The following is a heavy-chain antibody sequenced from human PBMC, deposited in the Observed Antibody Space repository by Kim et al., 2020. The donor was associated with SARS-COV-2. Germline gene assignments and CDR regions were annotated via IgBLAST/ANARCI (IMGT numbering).Heavy chain of an antibody. Sequence: SVKVSCKASGGTFSSYAISWVRQAPGQGLEWMGGIIPIFGTANYAQKFQGRVTITADESTSTAYMELSSLRSEDTAVYYCARGGGYYYDSSGLGYFDYWGLGTLVTVSS. J-gene: IGHJ4*01. D-gene: IGHD3-22*01. V-gene: IGHV1-69*13. CDR2: IIPIFGTA. CDR1: GGTFSSYA. CDR3: ARGGGYYYDSSGLGYFDY.